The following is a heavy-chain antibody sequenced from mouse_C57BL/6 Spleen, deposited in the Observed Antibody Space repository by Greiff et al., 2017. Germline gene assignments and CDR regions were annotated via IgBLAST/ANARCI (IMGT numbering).Heavy chain of an antibody. CDR3: AKESGSAMDY. CDR2: IYPGDGDT. Sequence: QVQLQQSGPELVKPGASVKISCKASGYAFSNSWMNWVKQRPGQGLEWIGRIYPGDGDTNYNGKFKGKATLTADKSSSTAYMQRSSLTSEDSAVYFCAKESGSAMDYWGQGTSVTVSS. J-gene: IGHJ4*01. CDR1: GYAFSNSW. V-gene: IGHV1-82*01.